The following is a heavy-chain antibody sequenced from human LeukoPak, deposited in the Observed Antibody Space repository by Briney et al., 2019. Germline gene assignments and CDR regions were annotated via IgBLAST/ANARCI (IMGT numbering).Heavy chain of an antibody. CDR1: GYTLTELS. V-gene: IGHV1-24*01. CDR2: FDPEDGET. CDR3: ATDLSSSRNMDV. J-gene: IGHJ6*03. Sequence: ASVNVSCKASGYTLTELSMHGVRQAPGKGLEGMGGFDPEDGETIYAQKFQGRVTMTEDTSTDTAYMELSSLRSEDTAVYYCATDLSSSRNMDVWGKGTTVTVSS. D-gene: IGHD6-6*01.